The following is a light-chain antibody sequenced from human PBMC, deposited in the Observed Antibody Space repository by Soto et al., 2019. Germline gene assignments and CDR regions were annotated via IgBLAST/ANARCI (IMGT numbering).Light chain of an antibody. Sequence: EVVLTQSPGTLSLSPGEGATLSCRASQNIDNNYLAWYQQRPGQPPRLLIYGASSRATGIPDRFSGSGSGTDFTLTISRLEAEDFAVYYCQQYGRAPSWTFGQGTKVEIQ. CDR1: QNIDNNY. CDR2: GAS. CDR3: QQYGRAPSWT. V-gene: IGKV3-20*01. J-gene: IGKJ1*01.